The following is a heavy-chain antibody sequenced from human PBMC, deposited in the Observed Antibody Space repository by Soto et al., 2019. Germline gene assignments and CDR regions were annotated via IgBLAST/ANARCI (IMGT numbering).Heavy chain of an antibody. CDR3: ARDQDTVTTYYFYGMDV. Sequence: ASVKVSCKASGYTFTSYGSSWVRQAPGQGLEWMGWISAYNGNTNYSQKFQGRVTITSDTSASTAYMELSSLRSEDTAVYYCARDQDTVTTYYFYGMDVWGQGTTVTVSS. CDR1: GYTFTSYG. CDR2: ISAYNGNT. D-gene: IGHD4-17*01. V-gene: IGHV1-18*01. J-gene: IGHJ6*02.